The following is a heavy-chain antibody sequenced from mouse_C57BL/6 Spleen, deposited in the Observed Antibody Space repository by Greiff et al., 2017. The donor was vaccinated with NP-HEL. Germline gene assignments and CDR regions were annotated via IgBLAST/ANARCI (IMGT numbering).Heavy chain of an antibody. CDR3: ARDGNYEFDY. D-gene: IGHD2-1*01. CDR1: GFNITNYY. J-gene: IGHJ2*01. Sequence: EVQLQQSGAELVKPGASVKLSCTASGFNITNYYMHWVKQRPEQGLEWIGRLAPEDGETKYAPNFQGKATITAATSSNTAYLQLSSLTSEDTAVYYCARDGNYEFDYWGQGTTLTVSS. V-gene: IGHV14-2*01. CDR2: LAPEDGET.